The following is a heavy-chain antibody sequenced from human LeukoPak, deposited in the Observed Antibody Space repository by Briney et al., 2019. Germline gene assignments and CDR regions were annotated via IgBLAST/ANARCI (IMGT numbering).Heavy chain of an antibody. CDR1: GGSISSGDYY. D-gene: IGHD3-16*01. V-gene: IGHV4-30-4*08. Sequence: PSQTLSLTXTVSGGSISSGDYYWSWIRQPPGKGLEWIGYIYYSGSTYYNPSLKSRVTISVDTSKNQFSLKLSSVTAADTAVYYCARIYERPDNWFDPWGQGTLVTVSS. CDR3: ARIYERPDNWFDP. CDR2: IYYSGST. J-gene: IGHJ5*02.